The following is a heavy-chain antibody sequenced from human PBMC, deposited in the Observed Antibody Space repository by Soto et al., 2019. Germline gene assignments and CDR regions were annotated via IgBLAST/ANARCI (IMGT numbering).Heavy chain of an antibody. J-gene: IGHJ6*02. Sequence: QVQLVQSGAEVKKPGASVKVSCQASGYIFVNYGIAWVRQAPGQGLEWMGWISPYAGNTHAASKVQARLNMTTDTSTSTAYMDLGSLTSDATAVYYCAMVDNYVTPTPQDVWGQGTTVTVSS. CDR2: ISPYAGNT. CDR1: GYIFVNYG. V-gene: IGHV1-18*01. CDR3: AMVDNYVTPTPQDV. D-gene: IGHD3-16*01.